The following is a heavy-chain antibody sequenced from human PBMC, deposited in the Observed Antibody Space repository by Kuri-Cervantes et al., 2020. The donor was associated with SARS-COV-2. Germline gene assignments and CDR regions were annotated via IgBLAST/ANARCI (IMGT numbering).Heavy chain of an antibody. D-gene: IGHD2-15*01. CDR3: ARDRGEDIVVVVAASAYDY. CDR1: GFTFSNYA. V-gene: IGHV3-64*02. J-gene: IGHJ4*02. CDR2: ISSNGDST. Sequence: GESLKISCAASGFTFSNYAMYWVRRAPGKGLEYVSAISSNGDSTYYADSVKGRFTVSRDNSKNSLYLQMNSLRAEDTAVYYCARDRGEDIVVVVAASAYDYWGQGTLVTVSS.